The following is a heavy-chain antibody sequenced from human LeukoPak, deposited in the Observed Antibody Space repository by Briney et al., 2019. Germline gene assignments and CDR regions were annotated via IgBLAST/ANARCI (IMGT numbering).Heavy chain of an antibody. D-gene: IGHD1-26*01. CDR3: ARDPRELRDAFDI. V-gene: IGHV3-21*01. CDR1: GFTSSSYS. J-gene: IGHJ3*02. Sequence: GGSLRLSCAASGFTSSSYSMNWVRQAPGKGLEWVSSISSSSSYIYYADSVKGRFTISRDNAKNSLYLQMNSLRAEDTAVYYCARDPRELRDAFDIWGQGTMVTVSS. CDR2: ISSSSSYI.